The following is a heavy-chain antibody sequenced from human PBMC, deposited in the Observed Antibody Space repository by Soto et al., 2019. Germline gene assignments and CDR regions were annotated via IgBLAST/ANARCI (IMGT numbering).Heavy chain of an antibody. V-gene: IGHV1-69*13. CDR1: GGTFSSYA. Sequence: SVKVSCKASGGTFSSYAISWVRQAPGQGLEWMGGIIPIFGTANYAQKFQGRVTITADESTSTAYMELSSLRSEDTAVYYCASFPTVTPQPYSYYYGMDVWGQGTTV. D-gene: IGHD4-17*01. J-gene: IGHJ6*02. CDR2: IIPIFGTA. CDR3: ASFPTVTPQPYSYYYGMDV.